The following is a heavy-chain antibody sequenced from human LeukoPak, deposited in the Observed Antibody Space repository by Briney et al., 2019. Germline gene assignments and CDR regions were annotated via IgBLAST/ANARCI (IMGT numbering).Heavy chain of an antibody. CDR1: GFTFSSYA. CDR3: ARGTVTFYYYYGMDV. J-gene: IGHJ6*02. D-gene: IGHD4-17*01. Sequence: PGGSLRLSRAASGFTFSSYAMTWVRQAPGKGLEWVSAISGSGRSTFHADSVKGRFTISRDNSKNTLYLQMNSLRAEDTAVYYCARGTVTFYYYYGMDVWGQGTTVTVSS. CDR2: ISGSGRST. V-gene: IGHV3-23*01.